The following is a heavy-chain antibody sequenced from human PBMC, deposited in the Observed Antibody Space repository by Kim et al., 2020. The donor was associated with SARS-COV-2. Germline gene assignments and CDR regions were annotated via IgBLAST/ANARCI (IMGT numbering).Heavy chain of an antibody. D-gene: IGHD3-22*01. J-gene: IGHJ6*02. CDR3: ARDPRYYDSSGYSDYYYGMDV. CDR2: ISSSSSYI. CDR1: GFTFSSYS. V-gene: IGHV3-21*01. Sequence: GGSLRLSCAASGFTFSSYSMNWVRQAPGKGLEWVSSISSSSSYIYYADSVKGRFTISRDNAKNSLYLQMNSLRAEDTAAYYCARDPRYYDSSGYSDYYYGMDVWGQGTTVTVSS.